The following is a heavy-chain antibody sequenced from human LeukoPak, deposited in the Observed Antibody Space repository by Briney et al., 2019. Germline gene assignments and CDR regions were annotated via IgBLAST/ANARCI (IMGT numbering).Heavy chain of an antibody. D-gene: IGHD3-10*01. V-gene: IGHV4-30-2*01. Sequence: SKTLSLTCAVSGGSISSGGYSWSWIRQPPGKGLEWIGYIYHSGSTCYNPSLKSRVTISVDRSKNQFSLKLSSVTAADTAVYYCARGFGHPWGQGTLVTVSS. CDR1: GGSISSGGYS. J-gene: IGHJ5*02. CDR3: ARGFGHP. CDR2: IYHSGST.